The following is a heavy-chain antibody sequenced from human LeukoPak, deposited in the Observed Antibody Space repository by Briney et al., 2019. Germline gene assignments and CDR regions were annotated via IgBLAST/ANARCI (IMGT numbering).Heavy chain of an antibody. CDR3: ARHPHVDTAVALFDY. CDR2: IYYSEST. V-gene: IGHV4-59*08. D-gene: IGHD5-18*01. Sequence: SETLSLTCTVSGGSISSYYWSWLRQPPGQGLEWLGYIYYSESTNYHPPLKSRATITVDTSNNHFSQQLSSVTAAHTAVYYCARHPHVDTAVALFDYWGQGKLVTVSS. CDR1: GGSISSYY. J-gene: IGHJ4*02.